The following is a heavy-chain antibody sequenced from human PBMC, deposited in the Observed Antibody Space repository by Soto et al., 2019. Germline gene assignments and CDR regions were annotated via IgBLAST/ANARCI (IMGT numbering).Heavy chain of an antibody. D-gene: IGHD3-10*01. Sequence: EVQLVESGGGLVQPGGSLRLSCAASGFTFSSYEMNWVRQAPGKGLEWVSYISSSGSTIYYADSVKGRFTISRDNAKNSLYLQMNSLRAEDTAVYYCATYGSGAYYYYGMDVWGQGTTVTVSS. CDR2: ISSSGSTI. V-gene: IGHV3-48*03. CDR3: ATYGSGAYYYYGMDV. CDR1: GFTFSSYE. J-gene: IGHJ6*02.